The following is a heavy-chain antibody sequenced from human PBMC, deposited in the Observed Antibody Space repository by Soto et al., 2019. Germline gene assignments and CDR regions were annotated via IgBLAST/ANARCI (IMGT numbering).Heavy chain of an antibody. J-gene: IGHJ3*01. Sequence: QITLKESGQTLVKPTQILTLTCTFSGFSLTTRGVGVGWIRQPPGEALEWLALIYWDDDERYSPSLRSRLTLTKDTSKNQVVLTMTNMEPVYTGTYYCAHSYSESPDDGFDVWGQGTRVTVSS. V-gene: IGHV2-5*02. CDR3: AHSYSESPDDGFDV. CDR2: IYWDDDE. CDR1: GFSLTTRGVG. D-gene: IGHD5-18*01.